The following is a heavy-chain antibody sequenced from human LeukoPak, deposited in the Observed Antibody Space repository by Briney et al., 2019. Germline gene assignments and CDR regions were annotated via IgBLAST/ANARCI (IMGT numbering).Heavy chain of an antibody. CDR3: ARHGHCTNGVCYSNYYYYMDV. V-gene: IGHV5-51*01. Sequence: GESLKISCXGSGYSFTSYWIGWVRQMAGKGLEWMGIIYPDDSDTRYSPSFEGQVIISVDKSISTAYLQWSSLKASDTATYYCARHGHCTNGVCYSNYYYYMDVWGKGTTVIVSS. D-gene: IGHD2-8*01. CDR2: IYPDDSDT. CDR1: GYSFTSYW. J-gene: IGHJ6*03.